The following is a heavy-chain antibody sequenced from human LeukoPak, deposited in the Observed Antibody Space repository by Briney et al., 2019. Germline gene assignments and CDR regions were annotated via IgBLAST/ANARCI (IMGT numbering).Heavy chain of an antibody. D-gene: IGHD3-3*01. V-gene: IGHV1-69*05. J-gene: IGHJ4*02. CDR2: IIPIFGTA. Sequence: SVKVSCKASGGTFSSYAISWVRQAPGQGLEWMGGIIPIFGTANYAQKFQGRVTITTDESTSTAYMELSSLRSEDTAVYYCASWVHVVAERFLEVGYWGQGTLVTVSS. CDR3: ASWVHVVAERFLEVGY. CDR1: GGTFSSYA.